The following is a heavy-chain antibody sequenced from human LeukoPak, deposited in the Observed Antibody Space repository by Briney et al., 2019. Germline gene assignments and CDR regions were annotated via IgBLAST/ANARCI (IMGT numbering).Heavy chain of an antibody. CDR1: GFTFSSYA. CDR2: ISSNSNAI. Sequence: GGSLRLSCAASGFTFSSYAMNWVRQAPGKGLEWVSYISSNSNAIYYADSVKGRFTISRDNAKNSLYLQMNSLRDEDMAVYYCTLGVDAFDIWGQGTMVTVSS. V-gene: IGHV3-48*02. J-gene: IGHJ3*02. CDR3: TLGVDAFDI. D-gene: IGHD3-16*01.